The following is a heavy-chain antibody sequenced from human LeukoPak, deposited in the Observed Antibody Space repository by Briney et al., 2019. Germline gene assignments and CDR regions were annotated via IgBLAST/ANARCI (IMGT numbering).Heavy chain of an antibody. CDR1: GGSLSGYY. CDR2: INHSGST. Sequence: PSETLSLTCAVYGGSLSGYYWSWIRQPPGKGLEWIGEINHSGSTNYNPSLKSRVTISVDTSKNQFSLKLSSVTAADTAVYYCARTVVALSWYYFDYWGQGTLVTVSS. J-gene: IGHJ4*02. V-gene: IGHV4-34*01. D-gene: IGHD2-15*01. CDR3: ARTVVALSWYYFDY.